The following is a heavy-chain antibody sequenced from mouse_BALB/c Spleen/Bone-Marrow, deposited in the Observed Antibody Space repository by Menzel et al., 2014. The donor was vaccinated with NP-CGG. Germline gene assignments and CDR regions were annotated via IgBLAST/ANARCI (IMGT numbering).Heavy chain of an antibody. J-gene: IGHJ1*01. CDR3: ARDENYDIYWYFDV. CDR1: RFTFTDYY. V-gene: IGHV7-3*02. D-gene: IGHD1-1*01. CDR2: IRNKANGYTA. Sequence: EVQLVESGGGLVQPGGSLRLSCATSRFTFTDYYMSWVRQTPGKALEWLGFIRNKANGYTADYSVSVKGRFTISRDNSQNILYLQMNTLRAEDSATYYCARDENYDIYWYFDVWGAGTTVTVSS.